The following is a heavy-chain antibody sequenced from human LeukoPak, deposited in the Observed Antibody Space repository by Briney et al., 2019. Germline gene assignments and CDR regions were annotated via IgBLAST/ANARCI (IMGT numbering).Heavy chain of an antibody. CDR2: ISSTYRYI. J-gene: IGHJ4*02. Sequence: GGSLRLSCAASGFAFTAYTMNWVRQAPGKGLEWVSSISSTYRYIYYADSVKGRFAVSRDNAKNSVHLQMNNLRAEDSAVYYCARALTGSSKANDFWGQGTLVTVSS. V-gene: IGHV3-21*01. CDR3: ARALTGSSKANDF. CDR1: GFAFTAYT. D-gene: IGHD3-10*01.